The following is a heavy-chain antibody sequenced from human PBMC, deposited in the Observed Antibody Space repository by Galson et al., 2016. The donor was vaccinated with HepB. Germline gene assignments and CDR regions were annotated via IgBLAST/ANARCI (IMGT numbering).Heavy chain of an antibody. Sequence: SETLSLTCAVSGASISDSNWWTWVRQVPEKGLEWLGEIYHTGTANYNPSFTSRATISVDKSKNQISLRLNSVTAADTALYYCARGNLGTTASMAFDYWGPGTLVTVS. CDR3: ARGNLGTTASMAFDY. V-gene: IGHV4-4*02. CDR1: GASISDSNW. J-gene: IGHJ4*02. D-gene: IGHD1/OR15-1a*01. CDR2: IYHTGTA.